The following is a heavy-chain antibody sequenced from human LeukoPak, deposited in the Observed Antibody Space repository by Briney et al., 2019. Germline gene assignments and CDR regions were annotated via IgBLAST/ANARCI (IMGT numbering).Heavy chain of an antibody. CDR1: GFTFSSYA. V-gene: IGHV3-30-3*01. CDR2: ISYDGSNK. D-gene: IGHD2-21*02. CDR3: ERDPYCGGDCYHFDY. J-gene: IGHJ4*02. Sequence: GRSLRLSCAASGFTFSSYAMHWVRQAPGKGLEWVAVISYDGSNKYYADSVKGRFTISRDNSKNTLYLQMNSLRAEDTAVYYCERDPYCGGDCYHFDYWGQGTLVTVSS.